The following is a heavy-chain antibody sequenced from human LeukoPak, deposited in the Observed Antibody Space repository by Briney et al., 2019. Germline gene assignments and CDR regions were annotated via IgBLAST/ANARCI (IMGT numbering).Heavy chain of an antibody. CDR2: IYSGGST. D-gene: IGHD3-9*01. J-gene: IGHJ4*02. Sequence: PGGSLRLSCAASGFTVSNNYMSWVRQAPGKGLEWVSVIYSGGSTYYADSVKGRFTISRDNAKNSLYLQMNSLRAEDTAVYYCARGGLSDYDILTGYQANFDYWGQGTLVTVSS. CDR3: ARGGLSDYDILTGYQANFDY. CDR1: GFTVSNNY. V-gene: IGHV3-66*01.